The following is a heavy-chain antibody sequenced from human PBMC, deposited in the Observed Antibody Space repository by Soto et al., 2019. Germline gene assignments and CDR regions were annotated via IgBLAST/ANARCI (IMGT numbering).Heavy chain of an antibody. V-gene: IGHV5-51*01. CDR1: GYSFTSYW. CDR2: IYPGDSDT. J-gene: IGHJ6*03. Sequence: GESLKISCKGSGYSFTSYWIGWVRQMPGKGLEWMGIIYPGDSDTRYSPSFQGQVTISADKSISTAYLQWSSLKASDTAMYYCARHFRVGVAAADYYYYMDVWGKGTTVTVSS. CDR3: ARHFRVGVAAADYYYYMDV. D-gene: IGHD2-15*01.